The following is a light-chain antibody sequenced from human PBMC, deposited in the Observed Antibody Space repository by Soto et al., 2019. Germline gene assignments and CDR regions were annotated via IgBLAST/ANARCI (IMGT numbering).Light chain of an antibody. V-gene: IGKV3-20*01. CDR2: GAS. Sequence: EFVLTQSPGTLSLSPGERATLSCRASQSISRDHLAWYQQKPGQAPRLLIYGASSRATGIPDRFSGSGSGTDFTLTISRLGTEDFAVYYCQQFESSSWTFGQGTRVEI. CDR1: QSISRDH. CDR3: QQFESSSWT. J-gene: IGKJ1*01.